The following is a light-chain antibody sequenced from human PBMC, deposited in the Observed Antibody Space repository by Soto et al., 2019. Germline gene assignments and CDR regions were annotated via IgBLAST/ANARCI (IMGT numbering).Light chain of an antibody. CDR1: EGISKY. J-gene: IGKJ3*01. CDR2: SAS. Sequence: DIQMTQSPSSLSASVGDRVTITCRASEGISKYLAWYQQKPGQVPKLLISSASTLQSGVPSRFSGSGSGTDFTLTISSLQHEYGATHSHHKYNSAPLFGPGTKVDIK. CDR3: HKYNSAPL. V-gene: IGKV1-27*01.